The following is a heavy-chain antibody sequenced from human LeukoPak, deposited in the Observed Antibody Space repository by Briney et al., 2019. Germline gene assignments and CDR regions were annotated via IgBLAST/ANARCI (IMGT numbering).Heavy chain of an antibody. CDR1: GGSMNSYY. J-gene: IGHJ4*02. CDR3: ARGNYIWKYFFDH. CDR2: IYNSGST. V-gene: IGHV4-4*07. Sequence: SETLSLTCTVSGGSMNSYYWNWIRQPAGKGLEWIGRIYNSGSTNYNPSLKSRVTMSVDTSKNQFSLKLSSVTAADTAVYYCARGNYIWKYFFDHWGQGTLVTVSS. D-gene: IGHD1-1*01.